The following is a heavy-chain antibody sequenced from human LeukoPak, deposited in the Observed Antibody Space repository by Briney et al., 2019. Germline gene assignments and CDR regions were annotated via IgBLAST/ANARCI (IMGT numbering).Heavy chain of an antibody. Sequence: SGPTLVKPTQTLTLTCTFSGFSLSTSGVGVGWIRQPPGKALEWLALIYWNDDKRYSPSLKSRLTITKDTSKNQVVLTMTNMDPVDTATYYCAHSKVYYYDSSGYYMGWGQGTLVTVSS. CDR3: AHSKVYYYDSSGYYMG. CDR2: IYWNDDK. J-gene: IGHJ4*02. D-gene: IGHD3-22*01. V-gene: IGHV2-5*01. CDR1: GFSLSTSGVG.